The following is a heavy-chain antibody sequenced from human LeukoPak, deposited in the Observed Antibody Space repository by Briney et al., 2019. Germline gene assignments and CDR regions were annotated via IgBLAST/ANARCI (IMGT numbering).Heavy chain of an antibody. V-gene: IGHV4-4*07. Sequence: PSETLSLTCTVSGGSISSYYWSWIRQPAGKGLEWIGRIYTSGSTNYNPSLKSRVTISVDKSKNQFSLKLSSVTAADTAVYYCARETPARPFDYWGQGTLVTVSS. CDR2: IYTSGST. CDR3: ARETPARPFDY. J-gene: IGHJ4*02. CDR1: GGSISSYY.